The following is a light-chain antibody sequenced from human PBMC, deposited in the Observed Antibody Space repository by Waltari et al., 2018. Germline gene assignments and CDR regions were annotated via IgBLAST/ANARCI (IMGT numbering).Light chain of an antibody. CDR2: EVN. CDR1: SSDVGGYNF. J-gene: IGLJ2*01. Sequence: QSALTQPASVSGSPGQSIPISCTGTSSDVGGYNFVSWYQQHPGKVPKLIIYEVNNRPSGVPNRFSGSKSGNTASLTISGLQAEDEADYYCSSYTRHETGIFGGGTKLTVL. V-gene: IGLV2-14*01. CDR3: SSYTRHETGI.